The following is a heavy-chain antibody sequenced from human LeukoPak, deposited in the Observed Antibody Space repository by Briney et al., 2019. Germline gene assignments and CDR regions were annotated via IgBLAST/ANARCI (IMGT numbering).Heavy chain of an antibody. Sequence: SETLSLTCTVSGGSITSYYWNWIRQPAGKGLEWIGRFYTSGSTNYSPSLKSRVTMSVDTFKNQFSLRLSSVTAADTAVYYCARDMYCTGTTCSNDYWGQGTLVIVSS. J-gene: IGHJ4*02. D-gene: IGHD1/OR15-1a*01. V-gene: IGHV4-4*07. CDR1: GGSITSYY. CDR2: FYTSGST. CDR3: ARDMYCTGTTCSNDY.